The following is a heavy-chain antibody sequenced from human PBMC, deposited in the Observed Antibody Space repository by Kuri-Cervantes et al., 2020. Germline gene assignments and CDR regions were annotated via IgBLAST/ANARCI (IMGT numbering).Heavy chain of an antibody. CDR3: YSLHDSSGYYHDY. CDR2: MNPNSGGT. D-gene: IGHD3-22*01. CDR1: GYTFTSYD. V-gene: IGHV1-2*02. Sequence: ASVKVSCKASGYTFTSYDINWVRQATGQGLEWMGWMNPNSGGTNYAQKFQGRVTMTRDMSISTAYMELSRPRSDDTAVYYCYSLHDSSGYYHDYWGQGTLVTVSS. J-gene: IGHJ4*02.